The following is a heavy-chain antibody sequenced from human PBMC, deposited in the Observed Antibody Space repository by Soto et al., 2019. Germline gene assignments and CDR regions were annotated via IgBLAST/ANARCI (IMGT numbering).Heavy chain of an antibody. D-gene: IGHD2-21*01. CDR2: IYYSGST. V-gene: IGHV4-31*03. CDR1: GGSISSGGYC. J-gene: IGHJ4*02. Sequence: PSETLSLTCTVSGGSISSGGYCFSWIRQHPGNGLEWIGYIYYSGSTYYNPSLKSRVTISVDTSKNQFSLKLSSVTAADTAVYYCAGDRRSYFDYWGQGTLVTVSS. CDR3: AGDRRSYFDY.